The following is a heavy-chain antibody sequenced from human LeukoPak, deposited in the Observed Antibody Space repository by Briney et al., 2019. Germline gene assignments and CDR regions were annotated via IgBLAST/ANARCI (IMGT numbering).Heavy chain of an antibody. J-gene: IGHJ4*02. CDR1: GYTFTGYY. D-gene: IGHD6-19*01. Sequence: ASVKVSCKASGYTFTGYYMHWVRQAPGQGLEWMGWINPNSGGTNYAQKFQGRVTMTRDTSISTAYMELSRLRPDDTAVYYCARDVEEIAVAALFGYWGQGTLVTVSS. V-gene: IGHV1-2*02. CDR2: INPNSGGT. CDR3: ARDVEEIAVAALFGY.